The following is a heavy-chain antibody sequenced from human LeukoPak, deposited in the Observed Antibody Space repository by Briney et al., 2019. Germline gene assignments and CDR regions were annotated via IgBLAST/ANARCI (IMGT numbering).Heavy chain of an antibody. CDR3: ARGEYD. CDR2: ISSSSTTI. J-gene: IGHJ4*02. Sequence: GGSLRLSCAASGFTFSNYAMSWVRQAPGKGLEWVSYISSSSTTIYYADSVKGRFTISRDNAKKSLYLQMNSLRDEDTAVYYCARGEYDWGQGTLVTVSS. V-gene: IGHV3-48*02. CDR1: GFTFSNYA. D-gene: IGHD3-10*01.